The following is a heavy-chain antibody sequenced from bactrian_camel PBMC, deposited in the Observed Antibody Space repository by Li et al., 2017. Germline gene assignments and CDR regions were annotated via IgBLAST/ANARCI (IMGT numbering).Heavy chain of an antibody. CDR1: GYNWHC. CDR2: FTSDGTP. CDR3: VSEKFPVYPCGLTWNFGH. J-gene: IGHJ4*01. D-gene: IGHD4*01. Sequence: VQLVESGGGSVQAGESLRLSCTMSGYNWHCMGWFRQTPGKGREGIAAFTSDGTPSYRPSVKGRFTISKDNAKNTLYLEMNSLTSEDTAIYYCVSEKFPVYPCGLTWNFGHWGHGTQVTVS. V-gene: IGHV3S53*01.